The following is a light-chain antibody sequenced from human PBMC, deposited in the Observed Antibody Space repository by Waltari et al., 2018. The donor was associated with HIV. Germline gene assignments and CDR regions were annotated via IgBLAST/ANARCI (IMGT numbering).Light chain of an antibody. CDR1: DTGSNI. V-gene: IGLV3-21*04. CDR2: DDD. J-gene: IGLJ2*01. CDR3: QVWDFRSDEVI. Sequence: SYMLTQSPSVSVAPGKTAAITCWGNDTGSNIVHWYQHKSGQAPVLIIYDDDDRPSGIPERFSGSNSANTATLTITRVEAGDEADYFCQVWDFRSDEVIFGGGTKMTVL.